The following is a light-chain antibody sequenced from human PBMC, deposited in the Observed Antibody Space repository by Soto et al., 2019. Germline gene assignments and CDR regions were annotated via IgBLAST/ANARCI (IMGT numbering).Light chain of an antibody. CDR3: AAWDGSLNGWV. V-gene: IGLV1-44*01. CDR2: DNN. CDR1: XSXIGSDN. J-gene: IGLJ3*02. Sequence: QSVLTQPPSASGTPGQRVTISCSXXXSXIGSDNVNWYQQLPLTAPKLLIYDNNKRPSGVPDRFSGSKSGTSASLAISGLQSEDEADYYCAAWDGSLNGWVFGGGTKVTVL.